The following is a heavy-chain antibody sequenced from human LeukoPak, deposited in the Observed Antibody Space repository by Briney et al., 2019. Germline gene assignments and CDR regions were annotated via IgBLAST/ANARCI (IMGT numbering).Heavy chain of an antibody. J-gene: IGHJ4*02. Sequence: GASVKVSCKASGYTFTGYYMHWVRQAPGQGLEWMGRINPNSGGTNYAQKFQGRVTMTRDTSISTAYMELSRLRSDDTAVYYCARVCRAGYSSSWCLGYWGQGTLVTVSS. V-gene: IGHV1-2*06. D-gene: IGHD6-13*01. CDR2: INPNSGGT. CDR1: GYTFTGYY. CDR3: ARVCRAGYSSSWCLGY.